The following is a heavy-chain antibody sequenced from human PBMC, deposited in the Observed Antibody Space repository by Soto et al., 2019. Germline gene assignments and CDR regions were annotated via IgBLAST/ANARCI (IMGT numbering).Heavy chain of an antibody. D-gene: IGHD2-15*01. J-gene: IGHJ5*02. CDR2: IYHSGST. Sequence: SETLSLTCAVSSGSISSSNWWSWVRQPPGKGLEWIGEIYHSGSTNYNPSLKSRVTISVDKSKNQFSLKLSSVTAADTAVYYCARVPRRYCSGGSCYSRWFDPWGQGTLVTVSS. CDR3: ARVPRRYCSGGSCYSRWFDP. V-gene: IGHV4-4*02. CDR1: SGSISSSNW.